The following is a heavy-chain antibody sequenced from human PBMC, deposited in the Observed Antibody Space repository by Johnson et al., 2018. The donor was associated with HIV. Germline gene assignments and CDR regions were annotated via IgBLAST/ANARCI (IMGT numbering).Heavy chain of an antibody. J-gene: IGHJ3*02. D-gene: IGHD3-16*02. Sequence: VQLVESGGGLAKPAWSPRLSCAASQFTFSSYYMNCVRQAPGNGLELVGQVNPNGGSTYLIDSGKDRFNISRDNAKNTLYLQMNSLKTEDTAVYYCSTDRSITFGGVIVSAFDIWGQGTNVTVSS. V-gene: IGHV3-25*05. CDR3: STDRSITFGGVIVSAFDI. CDR2: VNPNGGST. CDR1: QFTFSSYY.